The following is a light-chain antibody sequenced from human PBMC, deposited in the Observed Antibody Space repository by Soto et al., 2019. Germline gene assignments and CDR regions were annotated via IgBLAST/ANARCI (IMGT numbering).Light chain of an antibody. CDR1: SSDVGGYNY. CDR2: DVS. Sequence: QSALTQPASVSGSPGQSITISCTGTSSDVGGYNYVSWYQHHPGKASKVMIYDVSNRPSGVSNRFSGSKSGNTASLTISGLQAEDEADYYCSSDTISSTLVFGGGTKVTVL. V-gene: IGLV2-14*03. CDR3: SSDTISSTLV. J-gene: IGLJ2*01.